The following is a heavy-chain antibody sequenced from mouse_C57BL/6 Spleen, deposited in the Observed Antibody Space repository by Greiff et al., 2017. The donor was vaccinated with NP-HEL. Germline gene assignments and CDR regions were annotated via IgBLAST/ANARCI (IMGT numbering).Heavy chain of an antibody. CDR2: IDPSDSYT. D-gene: IGHD2-3*01. V-gene: IGHV1-50*01. J-gene: IGHJ2*01. CDR3: ARAYDGYSHFDY. CDR1: GYTFTSYW. Sequence: QVQLQQPGAELVKPGASVKLSCKASGYTFTSYWMQWVKQRPGQGLEWIGEIDPSDSYTNYNQKFKGKATLTVDTSSSTAYMQLSSLTSEDSAVYYCARAYDGYSHFDYWGQGTTLTVSS.